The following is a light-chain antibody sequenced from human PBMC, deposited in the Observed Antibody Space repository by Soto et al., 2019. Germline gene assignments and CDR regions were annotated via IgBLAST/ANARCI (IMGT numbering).Light chain of an antibody. CDR1: QSIRSW. Sequence: DIQMTQSPSILSASVGDRVTITCRASQSIRSWLAWYQQKPGKAPKLLIYDAYSLESGVPSRFSGRRSGTEFTLIIAGLQPEDFATYYCQQYESYSPLTFGGGTKVDIK. J-gene: IGKJ4*01. CDR2: DAY. V-gene: IGKV1-5*01. CDR3: QQYESYSPLT.